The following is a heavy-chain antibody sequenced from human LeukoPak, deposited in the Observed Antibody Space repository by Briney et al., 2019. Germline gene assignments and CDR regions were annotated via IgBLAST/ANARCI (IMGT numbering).Heavy chain of an antibody. D-gene: IGHD2-2*01. Sequence: SQTLSLTCTVSGGSISSSSYYWGWIRQPPGKGLERIGTIYYSGSTYYNPSLTSRLTISVETSKNQFSVKLSSVAATDTAVYYCARRGYCSSTSCYEYWFDPWGQGTLVTVSS. CDR3: ARRGYCSSTSCYEYWFDP. V-gene: IGHV4-39*01. CDR2: IYYSGST. CDR1: GGSISSSSYY. J-gene: IGHJ5*02.